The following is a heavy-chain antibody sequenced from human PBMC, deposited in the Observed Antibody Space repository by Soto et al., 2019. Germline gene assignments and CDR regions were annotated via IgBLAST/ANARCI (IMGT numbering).Heavy chain of an antibody. CDR1: GGSISSGGYY. J-gene: IGHJ4*02. Sequence: SETLSLTCTVSGGSISSGGYYWSWIRQHPGKGLEWIGYIYYSGSTYYNPSLKSRVTISVDTSKNQFSLKLSSVTAADTAVYYCARVPWNYCDSSGHFDYWGQGTLVTVSS. V-gene: IGHV4-31*03. CDR2: IYYSGST. CDR3: ARVPWNYCDSSGHFDY. D-gene: IGHD3-22*01.